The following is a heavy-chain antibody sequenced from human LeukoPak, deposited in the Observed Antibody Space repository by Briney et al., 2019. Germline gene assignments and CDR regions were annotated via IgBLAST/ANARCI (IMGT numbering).Heavy chain of an antibody. CDR2: TYYRSKWYN. Sequence: SQTLSLTCAISGDSVSSNSAAWNWIRQSPSRGLEWLGRTYYRSKWYNDHAVSVKSRITINPDTSKNQFSLQLNSVTPEDTAVYYCARDNKISGTTVISAFDYWGQGTLVTVSS. J-gene: IGHJ4*02. D-gene: IGHD4-17*01. CDR3: ARDNKISGTTVISAFDY. V-gene: IGHV6-1*01. CDR1: GDSVSSNSAA.